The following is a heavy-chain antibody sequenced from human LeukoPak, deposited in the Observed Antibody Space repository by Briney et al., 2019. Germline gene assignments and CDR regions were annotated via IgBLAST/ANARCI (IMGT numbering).Heavy chain of an antibody. J-gene: IGHJ4*02. V-gene: IGHV4-39*01. CDR2: IYYSGST. CDR3: ARAYSSSWYYFDY. Sequence: SETLSLTCTVSGGSISSGSYYWGWIRQPPGKGLEWIGSIYYSGSTYYNPSLKSRVTISVDTSKNQFSLKLSSVTAADTAVYYCARAYSSSWYYFDYWGQGTLVTVSS. D-gene: IGHD6-13*01. CDR1: GGSISSGSYY.